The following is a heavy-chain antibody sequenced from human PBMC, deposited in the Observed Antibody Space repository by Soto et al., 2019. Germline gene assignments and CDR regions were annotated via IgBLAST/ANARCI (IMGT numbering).Heavy chain of an antibody. J-gene: IGHJ4*02. D-gene: IGHD6-19*01. CDR1: GGTFSSYA. Sequence: QVQLVQSGAEVKKPGSSVKVSCKASGGTFSSYAISWVRQAPGQGLEWMGGIIPIFGTANYAQKFQGRVTITADDSTSTAYMELSSLRSEDTAVYYCARSRLSGIAVAGTERFDYWGQGTLVTVSS. CDR3: ARSRLSGIAVAGTERFDY. V-gene: IGHV1-69*12. CDR2: IIPIFGTA.